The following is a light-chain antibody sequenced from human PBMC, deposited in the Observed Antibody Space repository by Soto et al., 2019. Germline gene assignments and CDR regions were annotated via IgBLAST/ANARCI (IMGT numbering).Light chain of an antibody. V-gene: IGKV1-39*01. J-gene: IGKJ4*01. CDR3: QPSYSTPLT. Sequence: DIQMTQSPSSLSASVGDRVTITCRASQSISSYLNWYQQKPGKAPKLLIYAASSLQSGVPSRFSGSGSGTDFTLTISSLQPEDFATYYCQPSYSTPLTFGGGTQVDIK. CDR2: AAS. CDR1: QSISSY.